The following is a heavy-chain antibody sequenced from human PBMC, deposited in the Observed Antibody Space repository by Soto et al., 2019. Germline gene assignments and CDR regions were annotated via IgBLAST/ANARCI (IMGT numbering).Heavy chain of an antibody. CDR3: TKDIGGVQFSGYHRNFAY. CDR1: GFTFDDHA. J-gene: IGHJ4*02. Sequence: EVQLVESGGGLVQPGRSLRRSCAASGFTFDDHAMHWVRQAPGTGLEWVSGISWNSGSIGYPDSVKGRFTISRDNAKHSLYLPMNYLGTDYTALYYCTKDIGGVQFSGYHRNFAYWGQGTLVTVAS. D-gene: IGHD3-22*01. V-gene: IGHV3-9*01. CDR2: ISWNSGSI.